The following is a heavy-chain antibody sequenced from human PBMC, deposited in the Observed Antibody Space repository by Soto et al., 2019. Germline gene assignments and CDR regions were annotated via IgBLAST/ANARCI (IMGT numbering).Heavy chain of an antibody. CDR2: INSSGST. V-gene: IGHV4-34*01. J-gene: IGHJ5*02. Sequence: QVQLQQWGAGLLKPSETLSLNCAVYGGSLSGYYWSWIRQPPGKGLEWIGEINSSGSTNYIRSLKSLVIISVDTSKNQFSLKLSSVTAADTAVYYCARGLLGGAATWGQGTLVTVSS. D-gene: IGHD3-16*01. CDR1: GGSLSGYY. CDR3: ARGLLGGAAT.